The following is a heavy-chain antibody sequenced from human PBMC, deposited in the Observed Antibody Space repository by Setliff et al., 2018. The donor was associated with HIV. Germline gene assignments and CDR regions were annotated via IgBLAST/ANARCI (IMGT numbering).Heavy chain of an antibody. D-gene: IGHD1-1*01. J-gene: IGHJ4*02. V-gene: IGHV4-59*08. CDR1: GGSISSDY. Sequence: PSETLSLTCTVSGGSISSDYWSWIRQPPGKGLEWIGYVYHSGSTNYNPSLKSRVTISVDTSKNQFSMKLSSVTAADTAVYYCARQPGALDYWGQGTLVTVSS. CDR3: ARQPGALDY. CDR2: VYHSGST.